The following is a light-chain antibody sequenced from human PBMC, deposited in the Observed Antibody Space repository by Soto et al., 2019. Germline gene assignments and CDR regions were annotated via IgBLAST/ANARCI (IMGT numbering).Light chain of an antibody. J-gene: IGKJ1*01. CDR1: QSLLHSNGYNY. V-gene: IGKV2-28*01. CDR3: MQALQTPT. Sequence: DIVMTHSPLSLPVTPGEPASISCRSIQSLLHSNGYNYLDWYLQKPGQSPQLLIYLGSNRASGVPDRFSGSGSGTDFTLKISRVEAEDVGVYYCMQALQTPTFGQGTKVEIK. CDR2: LGS.